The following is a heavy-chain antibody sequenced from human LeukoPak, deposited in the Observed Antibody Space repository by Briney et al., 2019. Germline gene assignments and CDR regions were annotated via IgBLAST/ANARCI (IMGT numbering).Heavy chain of an antibody. CDR1: GFTFGDYA. Sequence: PGGSLRLSCTASGFTFGDYAMSWVRQAPGEGLEWVGFIRSKAYGGTTEYAASVKGRFTISRDDSKSIAYLQMNSLKTEDTAVYYCTRVYYDSSGYPLDYWGQGTLVTVSS. V-gene: IGHV3-49*04. CDR3: TRVYYDSSGYPLDY. D-gene: IGHD3-22*01. J-gene: IGHJ4*02. CDR2: IRSKAYGGTT.